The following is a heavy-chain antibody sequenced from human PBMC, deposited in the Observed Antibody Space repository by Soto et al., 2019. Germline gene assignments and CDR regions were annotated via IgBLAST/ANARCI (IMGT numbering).Heavy chain of an antibody. V-gene: IGHV3-7*03. J-gene: IGHJ4*02. Sequence: LRLSCAGSGLTFRNDWLSWVRQAPGKGLEWVANINQDGSERYYVDSVRGRFTISRDNVENSLYLQLNSLRPEDTAVYYCAVYGYGVSAAAYWGQGTLVTVSS. CDR3: AVYGYGVSAAAY. D-gene: IGHD4-17*01. CDR2: INQDGSER. CDR1: GLTFRNDW.